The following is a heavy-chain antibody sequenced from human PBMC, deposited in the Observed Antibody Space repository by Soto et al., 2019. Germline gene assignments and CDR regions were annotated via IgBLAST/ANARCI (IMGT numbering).Heavy chain of an antibody. CDR2: FDPEDGET. CDR3: ATVRCRDSSGPTSDAFDI. CDR1: GYTLTELS. V-gene: IGHV1-24*01. Sequence: ASVKVSCKVSGYTLTELSMHWVRQAPGKGLEWMGGFDPEDGETIYAQKFQGRVTMTEDTSTDTAYMELSSLRSEDTAVYYCATVRCRDSSGPTSDAFDIWGQGTMVTVSS. J-gene: IGHJ3*02. D-gene: IGHD3-22*01.